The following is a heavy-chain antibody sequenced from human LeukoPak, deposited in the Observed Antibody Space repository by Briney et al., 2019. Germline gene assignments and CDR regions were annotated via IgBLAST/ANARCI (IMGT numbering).Heavy chain of an antibody. J-gene: IGHJ5*02. D-gene: IGHD6-13*01. CDR1: GFTFSSYG. V-gene: IGHV3-30*02. CDR2: IRYDGSNK. Sequence: GGSLRLSCAASGFTFSSYGMQWVRQAPGKGLEWVAFIRYDGSNKYYADSVKGRFTISRDNSKNTLYLQMNSLRAEDTAVYYCARVALNRIAAAGTVDWFDPWGQGTLVTVSS. CDR3: ARVALNRIAAAGTVDWFDP.